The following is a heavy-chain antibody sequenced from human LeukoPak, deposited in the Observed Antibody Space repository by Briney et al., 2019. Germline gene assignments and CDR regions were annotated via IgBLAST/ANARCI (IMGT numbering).Heavy chain of an antibody. V-gene: IGHV4-34*01. CDR3: ASELTGYSSSWYRYRDYYGIDV. CDR2: INHSGST. CDR1: GGSFSGYY. D-gene: IGHD6-13*01. Sequence: SETLSLTCAVYGGSFSGYYWSWIRQPPGKGLEWIGEINHSGSTNYNPSLKSRVTISVDTSKNQFFLKLSSVTAADTAVYYCASELTGYSSSWYRYRDYYGIDVWGQGTTVTVSS. J-gene: IGHJ6*02.